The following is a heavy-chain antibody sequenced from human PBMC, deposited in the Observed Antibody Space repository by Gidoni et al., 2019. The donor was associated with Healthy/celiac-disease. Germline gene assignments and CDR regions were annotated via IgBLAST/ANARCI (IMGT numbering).Heavy chain of an antibody. CDR3: TTGYPGQLGEKQYYYYGMDV. Sequence: EVQLVESGGGLVKPGGSLRLSCAASGFTFRNAWMSWVRQAPGKGLEWVGRIKSKTDGGTTDYAAPVKGRFTISRDDSKNTLYLQMNSLKTEDTAVYYCTTGYPGQLGEKQYYYYGMDVWGQGTTVTVSS. CDR1: GFTFRNAW. D-gene: IGHD6-13*01. J-gene: IGHJ6*02. CDR2: IKSKTDGGTT. V-gene: IGHV3-15*01.